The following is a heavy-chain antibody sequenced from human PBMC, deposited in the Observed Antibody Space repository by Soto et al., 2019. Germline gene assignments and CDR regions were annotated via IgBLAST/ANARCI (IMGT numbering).Heavy chain of an antibody. J-gene: IGHJ6*02. CDR1: GFTFSSYA. Sequence: EVQLLESGGGLVQPGGSLRLSCAASGFTFSSYAMSWVRQAPGKGLEWVSVISGSGDSTYYADSVRGRFTISRDNSKNTLDLPMNSLRDEDTAVYYCAKDRDGAAAGPTKFYGMDVWGQGTTVTVSS. CDR3: AKDRDGAAAGPTKFYGMDV. CDR2: ISGSGDST. V-gene: IGHV3-23*01. D-gene: IGHD6-13*01.